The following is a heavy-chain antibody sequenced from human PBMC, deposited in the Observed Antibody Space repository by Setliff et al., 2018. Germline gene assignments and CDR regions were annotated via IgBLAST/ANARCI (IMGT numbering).Heavy chain of an antibody. J-gene: IGHJ4*02. Sequence: SETLSLTCNVSGGSISGASIWSWIRQPPGKGLEFIGYVYYSGAANYAPSLKSRVTLSVDTSKNQLSLKLRSVTAADTAVYFCARGGTYRYFDYWGQGTLVTVSS. V-gene: IGHV4-59*01. CDR3: ARGGTYRYFDY. CDR1: GGSISGAS. CDR2: VYYSGAA.